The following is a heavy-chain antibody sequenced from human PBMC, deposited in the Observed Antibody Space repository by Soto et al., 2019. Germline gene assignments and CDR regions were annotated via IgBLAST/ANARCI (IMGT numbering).Heavy chain of an antibody. Sequence: GGSLRLSCAASGFTVSSNYMSWVRQAPGKGLEWVSVIYSGGSTYYADSVKGRFTISRHNSKNTLYLQMNSLRAEDTAVYYCARASGGGYSGYDISYFDYWGQGTLVTVSS. V-gene: IGHV3-53*04. CDR1: GFTVSSNY. J-gene: IGHJ4*02. CDR2: IYSGGST. CDR3: ARASGGGYSGYDISYFDY. D-gene: IGHD5-12*01.